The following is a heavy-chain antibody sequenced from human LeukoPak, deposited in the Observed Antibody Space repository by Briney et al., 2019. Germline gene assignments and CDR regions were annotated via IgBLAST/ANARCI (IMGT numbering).Heavy chain of an antibody. CDR2: ISSTSNTI. Sequence: GGSLRLSCAASGFTLSSYGMNWVRQAPGKGLEWVSYISSTSNTIYYADSVKGRFTISRDNAKNSLYLQMNSLRDEDTAVYYCARDVDYGDYGADYWGQGTLVTVFS. J-gene: IGHJ4*02. D-gene: IGHD4-17*01. V-gene: IGHV3-48*02. CDR1: GFTLSSYG. CDR3: ARDVDYGDYGADY.